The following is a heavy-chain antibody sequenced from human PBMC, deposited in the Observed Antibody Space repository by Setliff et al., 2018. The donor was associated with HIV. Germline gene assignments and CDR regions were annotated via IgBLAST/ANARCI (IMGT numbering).Heavy chain of an antibody. V-gene: IGHV4-34*01. J-gene: IGHJ6*03. CDR2: INHSGST. CDR3: ARATTWYSSIWYRNGLTYYYYMDV. CDR1: GGSFSDYS. D-gene: IGHD6-13*01. Sequence: SETLSLTCAVYGGSFSDYSWTWNRQPPGRGLGWIGEINHSGSTSYNTALKSRVSMSVDTSKNQLSLKLSSVTAADTAIFSCARATTWYSSIWYRNGLTYYYYMDVWGRGTKVTVSS.